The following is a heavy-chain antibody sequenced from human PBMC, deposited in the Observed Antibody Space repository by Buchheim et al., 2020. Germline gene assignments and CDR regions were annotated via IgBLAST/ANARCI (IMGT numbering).Heavy chain of an antibody. CDR3: ARGVGFWSGYYLY. V-gene: IGHV4-34*01. CDR2: INHSGST. CDR1: GGSFSGYY. Sequence: QVQLQQWGAGLLKPSETLSLTCAVYGGSFSGYYWSWIRQPPGKGLEWIGEINHSGSTNYNPSLKNRVTISVDTSKNQLSLKLSSVTAADTAVYYCARGVGFWSGYYLYWGQGTL. D-gene: IGHD3-3*01. J-gene: IGHJ4*02.